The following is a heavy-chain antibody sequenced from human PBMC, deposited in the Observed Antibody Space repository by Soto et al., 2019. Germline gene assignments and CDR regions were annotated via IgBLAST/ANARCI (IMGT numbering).Heavy chain of an antibody. CDR2: ISSSSSTI. CDR3: ARDMTYYYDSSGYYPDY. D-gene: IGHD3-22*01. V-gene: IGHV3-48*02. Sequence: EVQLVESGGGLVQPGGSLRLSCAASGFTFSSYSMNWVRQAPGKGLEWVSYISSSSSTIYYADSVKGRFTISRDNAKNSLYLQMNSLRDEDTAVYYCARDMTYYYDSSGYYPDYWGQGTLVTVSS. J-gene: IGHJ4*02. CDR1: GFTFSSYS.